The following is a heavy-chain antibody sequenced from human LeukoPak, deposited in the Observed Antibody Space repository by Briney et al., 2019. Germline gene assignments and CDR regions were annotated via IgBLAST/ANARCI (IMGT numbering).Heavy chain of an antibody. J-gene: IGHJ6*03. V-gene: IGHV4-38-2*02. CDR2: IHHSGST. CDR1: GYSISSGYY. CDR3: ARDPRVVGASYYYYYMDV. Sequence: SETLSLTCAVSGYSISSGYYWGWIRQPPGKGLEGIGNIHHSGSTYYNPSLKSRVTISVDTSKNQFSLKLSSVTAADTAVYYCARDPRVVGASYYYYYMDVWGKGTKVTVSS. D-gene: IGHD1-26*01.